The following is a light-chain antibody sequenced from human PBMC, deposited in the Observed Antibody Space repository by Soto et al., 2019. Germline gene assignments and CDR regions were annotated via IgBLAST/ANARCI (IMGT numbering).Light chain of an antibody. Sequence: QSVLTQPPSVSGAPGQRVTISCTGSSSNIGAGYDVHWYQQLPGTAPKLLIYGNSNRPSGVPDRFSGSKSGTSASLAITGLQAEDAADYYCQSYDSSLSGWMFGGGTKLTVL. CDR2: GNS. CDR1: SSNIGAGYD. V-gene: IGLV1-40*01. J-gene: IGLJ3*02. CDR3: QSYDSSLSGWM.